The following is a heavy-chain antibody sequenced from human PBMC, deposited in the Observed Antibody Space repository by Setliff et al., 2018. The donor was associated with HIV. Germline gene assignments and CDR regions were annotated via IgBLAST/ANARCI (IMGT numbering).Heavy chain of an antibody. CDR1: GGSISSHH. J-gene: IGHJ3*01. V-gene: IGHV4-59*11. Sequence: SETLSLTCSVSGGSISSHHWSWIRQPPGKGLEWIGSIYNSGSTNYNPSLTSRVTISVDTSRDQFSLQLTSVTAADTAVYYCARAPPGIQNDAFDVWGQGTMVTVSS. CDR2: IYNSGST. CDR3: ARAPPGIQNDAFDV.